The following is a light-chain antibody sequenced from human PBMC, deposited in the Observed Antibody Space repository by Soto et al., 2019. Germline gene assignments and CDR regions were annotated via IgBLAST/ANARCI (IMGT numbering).Light chain of an antibody. V-gene: IGKV3-20*01. CDR2: GAS. CDR3: QQYGGSPRT. Sequence: EIVLTRSPGTLSLSPGEGATLSCRASQSVSSSLAWYQQKRGQAPRLLIHGASSRATGIPDRFSGSGSGTDFTLTISRLEPEDFAVYYCQQYGGSPRTFGQGTKVEVK. CDR1: QSVSSS. J-gene: IGKJ1*01.